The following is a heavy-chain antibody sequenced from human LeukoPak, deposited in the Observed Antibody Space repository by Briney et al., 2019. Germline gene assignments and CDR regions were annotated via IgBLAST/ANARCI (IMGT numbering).Heavy chain of an antibody. CDR1: GYSISSGYY. CDR2: IYHSGST. Sequence: PSETLSLTCTVSGYSISSGYYWGWIRQPPGKGLAWIGTIYHSGSTYYNPSLKSRVTISVDTSKNQFSLRLSSVTAADTAVYYCAREDSSGWFAFDIWGQGTMVTVSS. D-gene: IGHD3-22*01. J-gene: IGHJ3*02. CDR3: AREDSSGWFAFDI. V-gene: IGHV4-38-2*02.